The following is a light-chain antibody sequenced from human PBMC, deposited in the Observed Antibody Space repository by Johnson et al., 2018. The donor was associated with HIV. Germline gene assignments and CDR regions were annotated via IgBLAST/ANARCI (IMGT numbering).Light chain of an antibody. Sequence: QSVLTQPPSVSAAPGQKVTISCSGSTSTIGNNYVSWYQVLPGTAPKLLIYENDKRPSGIPDRFSGSKSGTSATLAITGLQPGDEAEYYCGTWDNSLSAFVFGRGTKVAVL. CDR3: GTWDNSLSAFV. J-gene: IGLJ1*01. CDR1: TSTIGNNY. CDR2: END. V-gene: IGLV1-51*02.